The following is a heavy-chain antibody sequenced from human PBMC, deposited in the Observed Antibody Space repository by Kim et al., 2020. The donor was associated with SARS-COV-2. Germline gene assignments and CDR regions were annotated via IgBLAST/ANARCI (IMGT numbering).Heavy chain of an antibody. J-gene: IGHJ4*02. CDR2: ISWNSGSI. V-gene: IGHV3-9*01. CDR3: AKDRVNGYFDWLGMDY. D-gene: IGHD3-9*01. Sequence: GGSLRLSCAASGFTFGDYAMHWVRQAPGKGLEWVSGISWNSGSIGYADSVKGRFTISRDNAKNSLYLQMNSLRAEDTALYYCAKDRVNGYFDWLGMDYWGQGTLVTVSP. CDR1: GFTFGDYA.